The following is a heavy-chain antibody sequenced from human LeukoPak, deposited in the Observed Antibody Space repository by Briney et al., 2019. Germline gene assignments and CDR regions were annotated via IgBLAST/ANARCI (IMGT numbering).Heavy chain of an antibody. V-gene: IGHV4-39*01. CDR3: ARLFTERWLQFVFDY. D-gene: IGHD5-24*01. CDR1: GGSISSSHW. Sequence: PSETLSLTCTVFGGSISSSHWWTWVRHSPGKGLEWIGSIYYSGSTYYNPSLKSRVTISVDTSKNQFSLKLSSVTAADTAVYYCARLFTERWLQFVFDYWGQGTLVTVSS. J-gene: IGHJ4*02. CDR2: IYYSGST.